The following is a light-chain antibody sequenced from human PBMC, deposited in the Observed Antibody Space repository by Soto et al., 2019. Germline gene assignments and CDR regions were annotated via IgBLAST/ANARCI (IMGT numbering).Light chain of an antibody. V-gene: IGLV3-1*01. CDR3: QAWDSSTVV. CDR2: QDS. CDR1: KLGDKY. J-gene: IGLJ2*01. Sequence: SYELTQPPSVSVSPGQTASITCSGEKLGDKYACWYQQKPGQSPVLVIYQDSTRPSGIPERFSGSNSGNTATLTISGTQAMYEADYYCQAWDSSTVVFGGGTKLTVL.